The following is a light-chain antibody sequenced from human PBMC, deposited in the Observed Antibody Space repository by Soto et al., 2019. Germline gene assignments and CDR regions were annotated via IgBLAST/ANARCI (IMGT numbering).Light chain of an antibody. CDR2: DAS. Sequence: DIQMTQSPSTLSASVVDRVTITCRASQSISSWLAWYQQKPGKAPKLLIYDASSLESGVPSRFSGSGSGTEFSLTISSLQPDDFATYYCQQYKSYSWTFGQGTKVDIK. J-gene: IGKJ1*01. V-gene: IGKV1-5*01. CDR3: QQYKSYSWT. CDR1: QSISSW.